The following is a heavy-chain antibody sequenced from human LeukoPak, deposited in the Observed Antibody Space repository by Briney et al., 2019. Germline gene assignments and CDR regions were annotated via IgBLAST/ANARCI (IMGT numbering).Heavy chain of an antibody. CDR2: MYYSGST. D-gene: IGHD1-26*01. CDR3: ARGGSFEAFDI. J-gene: IGHJ3*02. V-gene: IGHV4-39*02. Sequence: SETLSLTCTVSGGSVTSSSFYWGWIRQPPGRGLEWIGTMYYSGSTYYSPSLMSRVTLFTDSSKNHFSLKLNSVTAADTAVYYCARGGSFEAFDIWGQGTMVTVSS. CDR1: GGSVTSSSFY.